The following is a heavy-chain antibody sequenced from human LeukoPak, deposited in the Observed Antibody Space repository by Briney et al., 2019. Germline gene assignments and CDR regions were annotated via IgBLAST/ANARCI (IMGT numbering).Heavy chain of an antibody. D-gene: IGHD3-22*01. CDR1: GFTFSSYA. Sequence: GGSLRLSFAASGFTFSSYAMSWVRQAPGKGLDWVSAISGSGGSTYYADSAKGRFTISRDNSKNTLYLQMNSLRAEDTAVYYCAKLPITMIVVVTHFDYWGQGTLVTVSS. J-gene: IGHJ4*02. V-gene: IGHV3-23*01. CDR3: AKLPITMIVVVTHFDY. CDR2: ISGSGGST.